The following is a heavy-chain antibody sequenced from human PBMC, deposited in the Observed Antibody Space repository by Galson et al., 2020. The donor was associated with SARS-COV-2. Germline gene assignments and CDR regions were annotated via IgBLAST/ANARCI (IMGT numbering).Heavy chain of an antibody. CDR3: AKALDTAMGPYDC. CDR1: GFTFSSYA. V-gene: IGHV3-23*01. Sequence: GGSLRLSCPASGFTFSSYAMTWVRQAPGKGLEWVSGISGGRGYRTYYSDSVKGRFTISRDNSKNTLYLQMNSLRAEDTALYYCAKALDTAMGPYDCWGQGTLVTVSS. D-gene: IGHD5-18*01. CDR2: ISGGRGYRT. J-gene: IGHJ4*02.